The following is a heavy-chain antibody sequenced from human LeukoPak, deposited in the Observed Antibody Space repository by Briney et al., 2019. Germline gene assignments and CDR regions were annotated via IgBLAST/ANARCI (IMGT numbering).Heavy chain of an antibody. D-gene: IGHD5-12*01. J-gene: IGHJ5*02. CDR1: GGSISSYY. Sequence: SETLSLTCTVSGGSISSYYWSWIRQPPGKGLEWIGYIYYSGSTNYNPSLKSRVTISVDTSKNQFSLKLSSVTAADTAVYYCARTEVATRPACWFYPWGQGTLVTVSS. CDR3: ARTEVATRPACWFYP. V-gene: IGHV4-59*01. CDR2: IYYSGST.